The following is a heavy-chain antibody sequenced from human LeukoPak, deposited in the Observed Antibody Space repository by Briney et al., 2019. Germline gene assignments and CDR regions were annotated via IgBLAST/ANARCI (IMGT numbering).Heavy chain of an antibody. D-gene: IGHD2-21*02. V-gene: IGHV1-2*02. Sequence: ASVTVSCKASGYTFPAYYMHWVRLAPGQGLDWLGWINPDSGGTNYAQKFQGRVTMTRDASISTAYMELSWLRSDDTAMYYCATSRAQTLAYCGGDCYSGVGYWGHGLPVSVSS. CDR2: INPDSGGT. J-gene: IGHJ4*03. CDR1: GYTFPAYY. CDR3: ATSRAQTLAYCGGDCYSGVGY.